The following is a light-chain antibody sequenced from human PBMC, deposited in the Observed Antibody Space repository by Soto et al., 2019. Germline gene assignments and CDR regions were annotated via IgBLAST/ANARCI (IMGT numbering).Light chain of an antibody. CDR1: QSVGNN. V-gene: IGKV3-15*01. Sequence: EIVMTQSPATLSVSPGERATLSCRASQSVGNNLDWYRQKSGQAPRLLIYGASTRATGIPARFSGSGSGIEFTLTIDSLQSDDFAVYLCQQYRNWPLTFGGGTKVEIK. CDR3: QQYRNWPLT. CDR2: GAS. J-gene: IGKJ4*01.